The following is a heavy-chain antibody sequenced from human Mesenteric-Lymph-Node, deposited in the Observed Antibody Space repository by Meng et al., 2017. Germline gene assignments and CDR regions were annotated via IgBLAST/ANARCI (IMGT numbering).Heavy chain of an antibody. CDR3: ARVAAAGNEWFDP. D-gene: IGHD6-13*01. V-gene: IGHV4-4*02. Sequence: QVLVQKPGPGLFMPSGTLSLTCAVSGGSISSINWWTWVRQPPGKGLEWIGEIYHSGSTNYNPSLKSRVTISVDKSKNQFSLKLSSVTAADTAVYYCARVAAAGNEWFDPWGQGTLVTVSS. CDR1: GGSISSINW. J-gene: IGHJ5*02. CDR2: IYHSGST.